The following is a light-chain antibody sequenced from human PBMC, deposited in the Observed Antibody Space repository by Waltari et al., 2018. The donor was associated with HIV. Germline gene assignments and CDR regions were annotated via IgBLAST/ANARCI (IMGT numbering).Light chain of an antibody. V-gene: IGKV3-15*01. CDR3: QQYYDWPYT. CDR2: GAS. CDR1: QSVSTH. Sequence: EIVMTQSPATLAVSPGERATLSCRASQSVSTHLAWYQQKPGQPPRLLIYGASTGATGLPGRISGSGSGTEFTLTISSLQSEDFAVYYCQQYYDWPYTFGQGTKLEI. J-gene: IGKJ2*01.